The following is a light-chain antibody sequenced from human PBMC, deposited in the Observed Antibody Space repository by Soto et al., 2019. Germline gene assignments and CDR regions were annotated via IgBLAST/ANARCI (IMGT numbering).Light chain of an antibody. CDR2: AVS. Sequence: DIQLTQSPSFLSASVGDRVTITCQASQGISSYFAWDQQKPGKAPKLLIYAVSTLQSGVPSRFSGSASGTEFTLIISSLQPEDFVTYYCQQLYSYRRTFGGGTKLEIK. J-gene: IGKJ4*01. CDR3: QQLYSYRRT. V-gene: IGKV1-9*01. CDR1: QGISSY.